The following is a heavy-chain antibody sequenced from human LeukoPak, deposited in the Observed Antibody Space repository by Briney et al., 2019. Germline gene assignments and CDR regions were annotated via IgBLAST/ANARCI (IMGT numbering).Heavy chain of an antibody. CDR1: GFTFNIYW. CDR3: ARDKAYGDSEDY. J-gene: IGHJ4*02. Sequence: PGGSLSLSCAASGFTFNIYWMSWVRQAPGKGLEWVANINQDGREKYCVDSVKGRFTISRDNAKNSLYLHKNSLRAEDTAVYYCARDKAYGDSEDYWGQGTLVTVSS. D-gene: IGHD4-17*01. CDR2: INQDGREK. V-gene: IGHV3-7*05.